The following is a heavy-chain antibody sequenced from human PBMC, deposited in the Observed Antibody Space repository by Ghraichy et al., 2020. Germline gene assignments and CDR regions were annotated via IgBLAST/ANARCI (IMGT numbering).Heavy chain of an antibody. CDR1: GFTFSSYA. J-gene: IGHJ4*02. D-gene: IGHD3-10*01. Sequence: GVLNISCAASGFTFSSYAMNWVRRAPGKGLEWVSSIISSGRSTYPADSVKGRFTISRDNSRDTLYLQMNCLRAEDTAVYYCARAYGSGTYYLDYWGQGTLVSVSS. V-gene: IGHV3-23*01. CDR3: ARAYGSGTYYLDY. CDR2: IISSGRST.